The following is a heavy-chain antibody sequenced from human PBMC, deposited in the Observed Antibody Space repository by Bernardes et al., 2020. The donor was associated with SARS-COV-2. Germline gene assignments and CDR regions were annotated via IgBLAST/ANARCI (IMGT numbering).Heavy chain of an antibody. CDR1: GYPFTGYY. CDR3: ALPPTNYDRFGMDD. CDR2: INPNSGGT. V-gene: IGHV1-2*02. J-gene: IGHJ6*02. D-gene: IGHD3-22*01. Sequence: ASVKVSCMASGYPFTGYYMHWVRQAPGQGLEWMGWINPNSGGTNYAQKFQGRVTMTRDTSISTAYMELSRLRSDDTAVYYCALPPTNYDRFGMDDWGQGTTVTVS.